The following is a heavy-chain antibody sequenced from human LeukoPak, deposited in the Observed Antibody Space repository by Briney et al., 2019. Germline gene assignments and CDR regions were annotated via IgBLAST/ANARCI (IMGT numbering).Heavy chain of an antibody. CDR2: IRYDGSNK. CDR3: ATAHLWFGELNGSGTYFDY. D-gene: IGHD3-10*01. Sequence: GGPLTLSCAASRFPFNSYGMHWLRQAPGKGLEWVAFIRYDGSNKYYAHSVKGRFTISRDKSKNTLYLQMNRLKAEDTAVYYCATAHLWFGELNGSGTYFDYWGQGTLVTVSS. V-gene: IGHV3-30*02. CDR1: RFPFNSYG. J-gene: IGHJ4*02.